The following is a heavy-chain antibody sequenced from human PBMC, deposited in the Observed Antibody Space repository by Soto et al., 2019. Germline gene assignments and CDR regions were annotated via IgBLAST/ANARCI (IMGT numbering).Heavy chain of an antibody. D-gene: IGHD3-22*01. J-gene: IGHJ4*02. CDR3: AKDFGYYDDRAYPPLEY. Sequence: GGSLRLSCAAFRFSFSSYGMHWVRQAPGKGLEWVAVISNDGRNTYYADSVKGRFTASRDNSRNTLFLEMNSLRTEDTAVYYCAKDFGYYDDRAYPPLEYWGQGALVTVSS. CDR1: RFSFSSYG. CDR2: ISNDGRNT. V-gene: IGHV3-30*18.